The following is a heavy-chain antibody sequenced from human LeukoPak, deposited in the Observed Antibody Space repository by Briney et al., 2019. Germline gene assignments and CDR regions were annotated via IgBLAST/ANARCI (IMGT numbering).Heavy chain of an antibody. J-gene: IGHJ4*02. CDR1: GFTFSSYS. Sequence: GGSLRLSCAASGFTFSSYSMHWVRQAPGKGLEWVAFIRYDGSNKYYADSVKGRFTISRDNSKNTLYLQMNSLRAEDTAVYYCAKLSSTSRTPEYDYWGQGTLVTVSS. D-gene: IGHD2-2*01. CDR3: AKLSSTSRTPEYDY. CDR2: IRYDGSNK. V-gene: IGHV3-30*02.